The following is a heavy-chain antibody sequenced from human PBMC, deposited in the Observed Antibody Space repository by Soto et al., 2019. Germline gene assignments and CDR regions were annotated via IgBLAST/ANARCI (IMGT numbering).Heavy chain of an antibody. V-gene: IGHV3-7*01. CDR3: ARLIGNSWLDS. CDR1: GFTFSSYW. CDR2: TNEDGSEK. J-gene: IGHJ5*01. D-gene: IGHD3-16*01. Sequence: GALRLSCAGSGFTFSSYWMSWVRQAPGHRLEWVAHTNEDGSEKRYVDAVKGRFTISRDNGRNSLYLQMNSLRVEDTAVYYCARLIGNSWLDSWGQGTLVTGSS.